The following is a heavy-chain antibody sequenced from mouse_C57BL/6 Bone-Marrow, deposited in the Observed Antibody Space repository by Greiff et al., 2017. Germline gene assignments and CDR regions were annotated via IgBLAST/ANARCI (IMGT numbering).Heavy chain of an antibody. J-gene: IGHJ3*01. Sequence: EVQLQESGPGLVKPSPSLSLTCSVTGYSIPSGYYWNWIRQFPGNQLEWMGYISYDGSNNYNPSLKNRISITRDTSQKQFFLKLNSVTTEDTATCYCARESYDGFAYWGQGTLVTVSA. CDR3: ARESYDGFAY. CDR1: GYSIPSGYY. V-gene: IGHV3-6*01. D-gene: IGHD2-3*01. CDR2: ISYDGSN.